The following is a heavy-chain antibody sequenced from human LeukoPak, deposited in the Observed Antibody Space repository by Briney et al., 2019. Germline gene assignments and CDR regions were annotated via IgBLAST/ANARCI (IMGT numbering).Heavy chain of an antibody. CDR3: AREGFGEFADI. J-gene: IGHJ3*02. D-gene: IGHD3-10*01. CDR1: GFTFSSYS. V-gene: IGHV3-21*01. Sequence: GGSLRLSCAASGFTFSSYSMNWVRQAPGKGLEWVSSISSSSSYIYYADSVKGRFTISRHNAKNSLYLQMNSLRAEDTAVYYCAREGFGEFADIWGQGTMVTVSS. CDR2: ISSSSSYI.